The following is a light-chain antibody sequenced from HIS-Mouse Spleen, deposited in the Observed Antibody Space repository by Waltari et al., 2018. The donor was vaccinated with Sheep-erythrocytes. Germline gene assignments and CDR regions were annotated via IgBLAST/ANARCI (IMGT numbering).Light chain of an antibody. J-gene: IGKJ4*01. CDR3: QQYNNWPLT. Sequence: EIAMTQSPATLSVSPGERVTLSCRASQSVSSNLAWYQQKPGQAPRLLIYGASTRATGIPARFSGSGSGTEFTLTISSMQSEDFAVYYCQQYNNWPLTFGGGTKVEIK. V-gene: IGKV3-15*01. CDR1: QSVSSN. CDR2: GAS.